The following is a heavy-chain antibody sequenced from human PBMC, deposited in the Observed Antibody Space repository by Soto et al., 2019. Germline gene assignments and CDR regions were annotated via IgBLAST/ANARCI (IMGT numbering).Heavy chain of an antibody. D-gene: IGHD6-19*01. J-gene: IGHJ5*02. CDR2: MSYTGNT. Sequence: PSETLSLTCIVSGGPITCYHLSWIRQFPGKGLEWIAYMSYTGNTNYIPSLKSRVPTSMDTSNNQLYLPLTSMTAADTAVYYFATDMHAGCTHSFDRWGQVTLVTVSS. CDR3: ATDMHAGCTHSFDR. CDR1: GGPITCYH. V-gene: IGHV4-59*03.